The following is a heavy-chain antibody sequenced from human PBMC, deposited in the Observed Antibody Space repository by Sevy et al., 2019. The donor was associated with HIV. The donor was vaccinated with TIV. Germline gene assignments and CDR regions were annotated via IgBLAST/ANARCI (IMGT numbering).Heavy chain of an antibody. V-gene: IGHV3-23*01. J-gene: IGHJ6*03. CDR2: ISGSGGST. CDR3: AKHEIEDYYYYMDV. CDR1: GFTFSSYA. Sequence: GGSLRLSCAASGFTFSSYAMSWVRQAPGKGLEWVSAISGSGGSTYYADSVKGRFTISRDNSKNTQYLQMNSLRAEDKAVYYCAKHEIEDYYYYMDVWGKGTTVTVSS.